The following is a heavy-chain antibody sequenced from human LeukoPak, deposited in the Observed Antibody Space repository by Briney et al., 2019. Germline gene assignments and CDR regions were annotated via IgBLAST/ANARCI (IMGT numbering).Heavy chain of an antibody. CDR2: ISYDGSNK. Sequence: GGSLRLSCAASGFTFSSYAMHWVRQAPGKGLEWVAVISYDGSNKYYADSVKGRFTISRDNSKNTLYLQMNSLRAEDTAVYYCAKGFRITMIDAFDIWGQGTMVTVSS. V-gene: IGHV3-30-3*01. D-gene: IGHD3-22*01. J-gene: IGHJ3*02. CDR1: GFTFSSYA. CDR3: AKGFRITMIDAFDI.